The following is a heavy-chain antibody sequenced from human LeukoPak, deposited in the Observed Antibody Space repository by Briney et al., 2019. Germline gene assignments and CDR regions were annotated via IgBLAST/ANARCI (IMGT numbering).Heavy chain of an antibody. CDR2: INAYNGNI. Sequence: ASEKVSCKASGYTFTNYGISWLRQAPGQGLEWMGWINAYNGNIRYAQNLQGRVTITTDTSTSTAYMELRSLRSDDTAVYYCGRSFGNYYGSGTPPLYFDYWGQGTLVTVSS. CDR1: GYTFTNYG. CDR3: GRSFGNYYGSGTPPLYFDY. D-gene: IGHD3-10*01. J-gene: IGHJ4*02. V-gene: IGHV1-18*01.